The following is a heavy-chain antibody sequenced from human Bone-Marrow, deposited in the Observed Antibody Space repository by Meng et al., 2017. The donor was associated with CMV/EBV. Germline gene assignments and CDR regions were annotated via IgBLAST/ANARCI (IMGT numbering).Heavy chain of an antibody. CDR2: ICTTISTI. CDR3: ARGSRNPPESWDRLDYYYYYGMDV. V-gene: IGHV3-48*01. CDR1: GFIFRTYI. D-gene: IGHD1-26*01. J-gene: IGHJ6*02. Sequence: GGSLRLSCAASGFIFRTYIMDWVRQAPGKGLEWVVYICTTISTIYYADSVKGRFTISRDNSKNTLYLQMNSLRAEDTAVYYCARGSRNPPESWDRLDYYYYYGMDVWGQGTTVTVSS.